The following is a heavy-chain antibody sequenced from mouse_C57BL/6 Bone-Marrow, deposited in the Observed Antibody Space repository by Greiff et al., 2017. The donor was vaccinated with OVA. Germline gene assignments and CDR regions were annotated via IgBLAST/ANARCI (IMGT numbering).Heavy chain of an antibody. CDR2: ISDGGSYT. CDR1: GFTFSSYA. CDR3: ARDHGSSHFDY. D-gene: IGHD1-1*01. Sequence: EVKLVESGGGLVKPGGSLKLSCAASGFTFSSYAMSWVRQTLEKRLEWVATISDGGSYTYYPDNVKGRFTISRDNAKNNLYLQMSHLKSEDTAMYYCARDHGSSHFDYWGQGTTLTVSS. V-gene: IGHV5-4*01. J-gene: IGHJ2*01.